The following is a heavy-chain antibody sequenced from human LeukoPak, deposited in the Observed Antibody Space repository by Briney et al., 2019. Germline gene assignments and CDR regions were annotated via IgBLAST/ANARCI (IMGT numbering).Heavy chain of an antibody. V-gene: IGHV4-39*01. CDR3: ARLGKRWLHRHGVDY. Sequence: SETLSLTCTVSGGSISSSSYYWGWVRQPPGKGLEWIGSIYYSGSTYYNPSLKSRVTISVDTSKNQFSLKLSSVTAADTAVYYCARLGKRWLHRHGVDYWGQGTLVTVSS. J-gene: IGHJ4*02. CDR1: GGSISSSSYY. D-gene: IGHD5-24*01. CDR2: IYYSGST.